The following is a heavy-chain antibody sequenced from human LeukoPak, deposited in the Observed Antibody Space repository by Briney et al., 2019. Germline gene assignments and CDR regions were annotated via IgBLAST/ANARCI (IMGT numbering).Heavy chain of an antibody. D-gene: IGHD3-10*01. Sequence: SETLSLTCTVSGGSISSSSYYWGWIRQPPGKGLEWIGSIYYSGSTYYNPSLKSRVTISVDTSKNQFSLKLSSVTAADTAVYYCARPKDYYGSGSYYYYFDYWGQGTLVIVSS. CDR2: IYYSGST. V-gene: IGHV4-39*01. J-gene: IGHJ4*02. CDR3: ARPKDYYGSGSYYYYFDY. CDR1: GGSISSSSYY.